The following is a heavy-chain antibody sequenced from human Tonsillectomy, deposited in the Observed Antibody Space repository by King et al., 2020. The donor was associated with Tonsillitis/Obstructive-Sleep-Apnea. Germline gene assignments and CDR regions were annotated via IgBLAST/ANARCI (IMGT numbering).Heavy chain of an antibody. V-gene: IGHV3-21*01. CDR1: GFTFSSYT. CDR2: ISSGSSYI. CDR3: VRDLNGCGADFCAFDY. Sequence: VQLVESGGGLVKPGGSLRLSCAASGFTFSSYTMNWVRQAPGKGLEWVSSISSGSSYIYYAGSVKGRFTISRDNAKNSLYLQMNSLTVEDTAVYSCVRDLNGCGADFCAFDYWAREPWSPSPQ. D-gene: IGHD2-21*01. J-gene: IGHJ4*02.